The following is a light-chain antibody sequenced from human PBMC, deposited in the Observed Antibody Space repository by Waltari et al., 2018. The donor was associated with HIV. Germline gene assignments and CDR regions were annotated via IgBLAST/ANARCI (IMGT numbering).Light chain of an antibody. Sequence: QSALTQPASVSGSPGQSITISCTGTSGDLGGSYSFVSWYQQHPAKVPKLIIFEVSNPPSGVSNRFSRSKSANTASLTISGLQPEDEADYYCSSYTSSHIVIFGGGTKVTVL. J-gene: IGLJ2*01. CDR3: SSYTSSHIVI. CDR2: EVS. CDR1: SGDLGGSYSF. V-gene: IGLV2-14*01.